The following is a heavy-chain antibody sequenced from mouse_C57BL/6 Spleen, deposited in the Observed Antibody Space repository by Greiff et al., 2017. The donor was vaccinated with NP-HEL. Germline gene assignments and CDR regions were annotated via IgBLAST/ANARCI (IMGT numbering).Heavy chain of an antibody. Sequence: QVQLKQPGAELVKPGASVKMSCKASRYTFTSYWITWVKQRPGQGLEWIGDIYPGSGSTNYNEKFKSKATLTVDTSSSTAYMQLSSLTSEDSAVYYCARIRSIVTTHYFDYWGQGTTLTVSS. V-gene: IGHV1-55*01. CDR3: ARIRSIVTTHYFDY. J-gene: IGHJ2*01. CDR2: IYPGSGST. D-gene: IGHD2-5*01. CDR1: RYTFTSYW.